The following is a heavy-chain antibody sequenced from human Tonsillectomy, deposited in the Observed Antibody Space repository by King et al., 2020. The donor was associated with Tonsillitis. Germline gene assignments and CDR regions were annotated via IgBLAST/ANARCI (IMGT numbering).Heavy chain of an antibody. D-gene: IGHD3-16*01. J-gene: IGHJ5*01. V-gene: IGHV5-10-1*03. CDR2: INPSDSHP. Sequence: QLVQSGAEVKQPGGSLRISCKGSGYSFSNYWIVWVRQMPGKGLEWMGKINPSDSHPDYSPSFEGHVTISADKSNSTAFLQWNSLNASDTAIYYCAKIIMLSVGGLIVGNWFHSWGQGTLVTVSS. CDR3: AKIIMLSVGGLIVGNWFHS. CDR1: GYSFSNYW.